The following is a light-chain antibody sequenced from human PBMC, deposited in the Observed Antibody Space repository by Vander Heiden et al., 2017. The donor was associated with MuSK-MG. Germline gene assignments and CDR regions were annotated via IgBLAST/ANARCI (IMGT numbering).Light chain of an antibody. V-gene: IGLV3-1*01. J-gene: IGLJ2*01. CDR1: KLGDKY. CDR2: QDS. Sequence: SYELTQPPSVSVSPGQTASITCSGDKLGDKYACWYQQKPGQSPVLVIYQDSKRPSGIPERFSGSNSGNTATLTISGTQAMDEADDYWQAWDSSTVFGGGTKLTVL. CDR3: QAWDSSTV.